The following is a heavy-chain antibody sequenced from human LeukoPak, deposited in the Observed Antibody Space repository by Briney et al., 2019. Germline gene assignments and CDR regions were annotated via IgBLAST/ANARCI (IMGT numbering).Heavy chain of an antibody. CDR1: GFTFTSYA. CDR2: ISGSGGST. J-gene: IGHJ4*02. CDR3: ARDQGYGADPYFDY. Sequence: GESLRLSCAASGFTFTSYAMSWVRHAPGKGLEWVSAISGSGGSTYYADSVKGRFTISRDNSKNTLYLQMNSLRVEDTAVYYCARDQGYGADPYFDYWGQGTLVTASS. D-gene: IGHD4-17*01. V-gene: IGHV3-23*01.